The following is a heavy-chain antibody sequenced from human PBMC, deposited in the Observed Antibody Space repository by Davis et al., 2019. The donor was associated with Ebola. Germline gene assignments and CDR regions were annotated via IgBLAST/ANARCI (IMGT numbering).Heavy chain of an antibody. CDR1: GFIFSHYW. CDR3: ASGDGRGNSYDMDV. J-gene: IGHJ6*02. Sequence: GESLKISCAASGFIFSHYWMSWVRQASGKGPEWVAIIKQDGGEKYYVDSVKGRFTISRDNAKNSLFLQMNSLRAEDTALYYCASGDGRGNSYDMDVWGQGTTVTVSS. V-gene: IGHV3-7*03. D-gene: IGHD4-23*01. CDR2: IKQDGGEK.